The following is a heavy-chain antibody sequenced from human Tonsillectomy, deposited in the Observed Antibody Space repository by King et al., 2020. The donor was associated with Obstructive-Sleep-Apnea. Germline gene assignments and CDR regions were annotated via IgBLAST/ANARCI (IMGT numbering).Heavy chain of an antibody. CDR1: GGSISSYY. D-gene: IGHD3-9*01. V-gene: IGHV4-59*01. CDR2: IYYSGST. J-gene: IGHJ4*02. Sequence: MQLQESGPGLVKPSETLSLTCTVSGGSISSYYWSWIRQPPGKGLAWIGYIYYSGSTNYNPSLKSRVTISVDTSKNQFSLKLSSVTAADTAVYYCARRLSTALDILTGYDYWGQGTLVTVSS. CDR3: ARRLSTALDILTGYDY.